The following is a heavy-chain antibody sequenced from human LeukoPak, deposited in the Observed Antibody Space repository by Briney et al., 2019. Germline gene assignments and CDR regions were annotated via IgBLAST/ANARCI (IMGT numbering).Heavy chain of an antibody. CDR3: AKDLASTIFGVVIY. D-gene: IGHD3-3*01. CDR1: GFTFSSYA. J-gene: IGHJ4*02. V-gene: IGHV3-23*01. CDR2: ISGSGGST. Sequence: GGSLRLSCAASGFTFSSYAMSGVRQAPGKGLEWVSAISGSGGSTYYADSVKGRFTISRDNSKNTLYLQMNSLRAEDTAVYYCAKDLASTIFGVVIYWGQGTLVTVSS.